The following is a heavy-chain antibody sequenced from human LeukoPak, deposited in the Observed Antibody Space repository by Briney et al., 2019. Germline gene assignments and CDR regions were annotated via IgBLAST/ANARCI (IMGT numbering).Heavy chain of an antibody. D-gene: IGHD3-22*01. CDR1: GGSISSYY. CDR2: IYHSGST. V-gene: IGHV4-59*12. Sequence: SETLSLTCTVSGGSISSYYWSWIRQPPGKGLEWIGYIYHSGSTYYNPSLKSRVTISVDRSKNQFSLKLSSVTAADTAVYYCARGAYYYDSSGYTRYYFDYWGQGTLVTVSS. CDR3: ARGAYYYDSSGYTRYYFDY. J-gene: IGHJ4*02.